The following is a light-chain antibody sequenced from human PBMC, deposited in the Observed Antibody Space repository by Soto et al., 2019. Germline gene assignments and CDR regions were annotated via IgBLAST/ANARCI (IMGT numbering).Light chain of an antibody. CDR2: KAS. CDR3: QHYNSYPLT. V-gene: IGKV1-5*03. CDR1: QTISSW. J-gene: IGKJ4*01. Sequence: EIQMTQSPSTLSGSVGDRVTITCRASQTISSWLAWYQQKPGKAPKLLIYKASTLKSGVPSRFSGSGSGTEFTLTISSLQPDDFATYYCQHYNSYPLTFGGGTKVDIK.